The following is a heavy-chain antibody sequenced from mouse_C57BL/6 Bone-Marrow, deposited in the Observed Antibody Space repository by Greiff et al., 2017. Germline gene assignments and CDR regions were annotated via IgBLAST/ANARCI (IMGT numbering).Heavy chain of an antibody. Sequence: VQLKESGPGLAKPSQTLSLTCSVTGYSITSDYWNWIRKFPGNKLEYMGYISYSGSTYYNPSLTSRISITRDTSKNQYYLLLNSVTTEDTATYYCAKRGRRLRKIYDGYYGDDFDYWGQGTTLTVSS. CDR1: GYSITSDY. CDR3: AKRGRRLRKIYDGYYGDDFDY. V-gene: IGHV3-8*01. J-gene: IGHJ2*01. D-gene: IGHD2-3*01. CDR2: ISYSGST.